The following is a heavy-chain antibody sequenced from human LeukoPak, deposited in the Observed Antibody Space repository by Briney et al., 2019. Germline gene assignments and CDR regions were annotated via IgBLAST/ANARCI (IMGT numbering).Heavy chain of an antibody. CDR3: ARESANGGDSSGYRLYFDY. CDR2: IRYDGSNK. J-gene: IGHJ4*02. V-gene: IGHV3-30*02. D-gene: IGHD3-22*01. CDR1: GFTFSSYG. Sequence: PGGSLRLSCAASGFTFSSYGMHWVRQAPGKGLEWVAFIRYDGSNKYYADSVKGRFTISRDNSKNTLYLQMNSLRAEDTAVYYCARESANGGDSSGYRLYFDYWGQGTLVTVSS.